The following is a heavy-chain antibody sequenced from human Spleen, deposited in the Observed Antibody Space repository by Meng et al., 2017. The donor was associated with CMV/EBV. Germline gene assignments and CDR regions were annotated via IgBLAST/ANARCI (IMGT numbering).Heavy chain of an antibody. Sequence: FTFSGYGMHWVRQAPGKGLEWVAVIWYDGSNKYYADSVKGRFTISRDNSKNTLYLQMNSLRAEDTAVYYCAKDGGSDWNYVSYYFDYWGQGTLVTVSS. CDR1: FTFSGYG. J-gene: IGHJ4*02. CDR2: IWYDGSNK. V-gene: IGHV3-33*06. D-gene: IGHD1-7*01. CDR3: AKDGGSDWNYVSYYFDY.